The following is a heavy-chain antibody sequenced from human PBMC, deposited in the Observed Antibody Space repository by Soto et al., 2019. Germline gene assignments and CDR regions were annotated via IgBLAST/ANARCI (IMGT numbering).Heavy chain of an antibody. CDR2: ISYDGSNK. Sequence: QVQLVESGGGVVQPGRSLRLSCAASGFTFSSYAMHWIRQAPGKGLEWVAVISYDGSNKYYADSVKGRFTISRDISKNTLHLQMNSLRAEDTAVYYCAREDIAVAADYWGQGTLVTVSS. CDR1: GFTFSSYA. D-gene: IGHD6-19*01. V-gene: IGHV3-30-3*01. J-gene: IGHJ4*02. CDR3: AREDIAVAADY.